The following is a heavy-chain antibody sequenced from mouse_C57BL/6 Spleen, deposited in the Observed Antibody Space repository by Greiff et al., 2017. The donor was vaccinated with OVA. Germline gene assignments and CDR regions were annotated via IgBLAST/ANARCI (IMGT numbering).Heavy chain of an antibody. Sequence: QVQLQQPGAELVTPGASVKMSCTASGYSFTSYWINWVQQRPGQGLEWIGDIYPGSGSTKYNEKNKSKATLTVDTSSSTAYMQLSSLTSEDSAVYYCARDYYSNNYWGQGTTLTVSS. V-gene: IGHV1-55*01. J-gene: IGHJ2*01. CDR2: IYPGSGST. CDR3: ARDYYSNNY. CDR1: GYSFTSYW. D-gene: IGHD2-5*01.